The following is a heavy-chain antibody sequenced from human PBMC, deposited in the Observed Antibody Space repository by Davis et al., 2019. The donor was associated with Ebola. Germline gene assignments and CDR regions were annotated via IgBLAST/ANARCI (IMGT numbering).Heavy chain of an antibody. V-gene: IGHV4-59*08. Sequence: GSLRLSCTVSGGSISSYYWSWIRQPPGKGLEWIGYIYYSGSTNYNPSLKSRVTISVDTSKNQFSLKLSSVTAADTAVYYCASTYYDSSGYSLVYWGQGTLVTVSS. CDR1: GGSISSYY. D-gene: IGHD3-22*01. J-gene: IGHJ4*02. CDR3: ASTYYDSSGYSLVY. CDR2: IYYSGST.